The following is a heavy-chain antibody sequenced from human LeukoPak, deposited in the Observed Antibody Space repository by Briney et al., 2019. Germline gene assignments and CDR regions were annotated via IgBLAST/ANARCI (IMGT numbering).Heavy chain of an antibody. CDR2: IYYSGST. Sequence: SETLSLTCAVYGGSFSGYYWGWIRQPPGKGLEWIGSIYYSGSTYYNPSLKSRVTISVDTSKNQFSLKLSSVTAADTAAYYCASERGSGYYYDSNTFDYWGQGTLVTVSS. D-gene: IGHD3-22*01. V-gene: IGHV4-34*01. J-gene: IGHJ4*02. CDR1: GGSFSGYY. CDR3: ASERGSGYYYDSNTFDY.